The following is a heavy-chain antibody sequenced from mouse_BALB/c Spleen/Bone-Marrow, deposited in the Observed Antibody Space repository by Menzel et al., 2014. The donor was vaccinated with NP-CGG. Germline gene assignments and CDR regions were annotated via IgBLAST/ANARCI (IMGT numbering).Heavy chain of an antibody. CDR3: ARKYYGSSYVWYFDV. D-gene: IGHD1-1*01. Sequence: QVQLQQSGAELVKPGASVKLSCKASGYTFTSYWMQWVKQRPGQGLAWIGEINPSNGRINYNEKFKSKATLTVDKSSSTAYMQLSSLTSEDSAVYYCARKYYGSSYVWYFDVWGAGTTVTVSS. CDR2: INPSNGRI. V-gene: IGHV1S81*02. J-gene: IGHJ1*01. CDR1: GYTFTSYW.